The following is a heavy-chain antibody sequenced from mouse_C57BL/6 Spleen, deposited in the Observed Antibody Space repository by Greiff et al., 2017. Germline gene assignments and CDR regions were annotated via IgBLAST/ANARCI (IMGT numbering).Heavy chain of an antibody. CDR1: GYTFTSYG. CDR2: IYPRSGNT. CDR3: ARYYSNHYWYFDD. Sequence: QVQLQQSGAELVRPGASVKLSCKASGYTFTSYGISWVKQRTGQGLEWIGEIYPRSGNTNYNEKFKGKATLTADKSSSTAYMELRSLTSEDSAVYFCARYYSNHYWYFDDWGTGTTVTVSS. D-gene: IGHD2-5*01. J-gene: IGHJ1*03. V-gene: IGHV1-81*01.